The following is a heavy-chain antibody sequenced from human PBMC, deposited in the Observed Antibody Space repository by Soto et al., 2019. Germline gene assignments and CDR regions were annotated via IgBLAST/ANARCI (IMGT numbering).Heavy chain of an antibody. J-gene: IGHJ4*02. Sequence: DVQLVESGGGLVQPGGSLRLSCAASGFTFSTHSMNWVRQAPGKGLEWISYITSTSVTMYADSVKGRFIISRDNAKNSLYLQMNSLRVEDTAVYFCVGEVGFQLIYWGQGTLVTVSS. D-gene: IGHD1-1*01. CDR1: GFTFSTHS. CDR3: VGEVGFQLIY. CDR2: ITSTSVTM. V-gene: IGHV3-48*01.